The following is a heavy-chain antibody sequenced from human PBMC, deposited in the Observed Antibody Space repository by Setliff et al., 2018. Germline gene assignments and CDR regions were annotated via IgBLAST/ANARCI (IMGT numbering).Heavy chain of an antibody. D-gene: IGHD3-10*01. CDR2: IYSSGTT. J-gene: IGHJ5*01. CDR1: GFSVSSSY. CDR3: ARDRGGTNPWFDS. V-gene: IGHV3-53*01. Sequence: PGGSLRLSCAASGFSVSSSYMNWVRQAPGKGLEWVSLIYSSGTTYYADSVKGRFTISRDNSKNTVYLQMNSLRVADTAVYYCARDRGGTNPWFDSWGQGTLVTVSS.